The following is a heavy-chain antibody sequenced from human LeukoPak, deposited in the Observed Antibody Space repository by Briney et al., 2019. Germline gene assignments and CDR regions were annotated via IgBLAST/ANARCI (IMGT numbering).Heavy chain of an antibody. CDR1: GFTFSSYG. Sequence: PGRSLRLSCAASGFTFSSYGMHWVRQAPGKGLEWVAVISYDGSNKYYADSVKGRFTISRDNSKNTLYLQMNSLRAEDTAVYYCARGKQPGDAFDIWGQGTMVTVSS. CDR2: ISYDGSNK. V-gene: IGHV3-30*03. D-gene: IGHD6-13*01. CDR3: ARGKQPGDAFDI. J-gene: IGHJ3*02.